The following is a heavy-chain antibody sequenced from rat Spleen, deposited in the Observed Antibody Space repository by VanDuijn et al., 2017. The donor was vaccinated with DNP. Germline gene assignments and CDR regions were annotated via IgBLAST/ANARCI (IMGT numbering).Heavy chain of an antibody. D-gene: IGHD5-1*01. CDR1: GFTFNNYW. CDR2: ITNTGGSI. Sequence: EVQLVESGGDLVQPGRSLKLSCVASGFTFNNYWMTWIRQAPGKGLEWVASITNTGGSIYYPDSVKGRFTISRDNAQNTLYLQINNLRSEDTATYYCARPGSPYYFDYWGQGVMVTVSS. V-gene: IGHV5-31*01. J-gene: IGHJ2*01. CDR3: ARPGSPYYFDY.